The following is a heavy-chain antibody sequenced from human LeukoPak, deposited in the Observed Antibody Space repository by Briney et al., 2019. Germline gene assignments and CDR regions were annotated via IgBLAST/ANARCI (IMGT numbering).Heavy chain of an antibody. D-gene: IGHD3-16*01. Sequence: GRSLRLSCAASGFTLSSYGMHWVRQAPGKGLEWVAVISYDGSNKYYADSVKGRFTISRDNSKNTLDLQMNSLRAEDTAVYYCGRGDRGGGYFDYWGQGTLVTVSS. CDR2: ISYDGSNK. V-gene: IGHV3-30*03. J-gene: IGHJ4*02. CDR3: GRGDRGGGYFDY. CDR1: GFTLSSYG.